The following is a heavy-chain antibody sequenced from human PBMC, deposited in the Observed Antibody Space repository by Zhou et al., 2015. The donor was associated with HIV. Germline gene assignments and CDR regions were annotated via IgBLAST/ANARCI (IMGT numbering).Heavy chain of an antibody. CDR3: ARSTTLMDPIDY. Sequence: QVQLVQSGAAVKKPGSSVKVSCKASGGTFSSYTISWVRQAPGQGLEWMGRIIPILGIANYAQKFQGRVTITADKSTSTAYMELSSLRSEDTAVYYCARSTTLMDPIDYWGQGTLVTVSS. D-gene: IGHD4-11*01. CDR2: IIPILGIA. CDR1: GGTFSSYT. V-gene: IGHV1-69*02. J-gene: IGHJ4*02.